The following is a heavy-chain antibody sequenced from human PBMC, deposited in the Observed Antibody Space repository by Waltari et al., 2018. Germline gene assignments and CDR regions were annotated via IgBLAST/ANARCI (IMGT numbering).Heavy chain of an antibody. CDR3: ARGDWFDP. CDR2: INTMTGNP. CDR1: GYIFTSYG. V-gene: IGHV7-4-1*02. J-gene: IGHJ5*02. Sequence: QVQLVQSGSELKKPGAAVQASCKASGYIFTSYGINWVRQAPGQGLEWMGWINTMTGNPTYAQGFTGRFVFSLDTSVTTSYLQISRLKAEDTAVYYCARGDWFDPWGQGTLVTVSS.